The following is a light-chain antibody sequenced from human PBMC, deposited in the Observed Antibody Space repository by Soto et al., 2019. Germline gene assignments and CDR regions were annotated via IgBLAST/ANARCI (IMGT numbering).Light chain of an antibody. CDR1: QTVRNNY. CDR2: DAS. J-gene: IGKJ4*01. CDR3: QQYGRSPLT. V-gene: IGKV3-20*01. Sequence: EIVLTQSPGTLSLSPGERATLSCRASQTVRNNYLAWYQQKPGQAPRFLIYDASSRATGIPDRFSGSGSGTDVTLTISRLEPEDFAVYYCQQYGRSPLTFGGGTKVEIK.